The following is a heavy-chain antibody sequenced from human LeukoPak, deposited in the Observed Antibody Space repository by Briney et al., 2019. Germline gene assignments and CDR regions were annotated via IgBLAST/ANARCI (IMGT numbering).Heavy chain of an antibody. CDR1: GFSLSGNG. CDR2: IWAGGSSK. V-gene: IGHV3-33*01. Sequence: GRSLRLSCAASGFSLSGNGMHWVRQAPGKGLEWVAVIWAGGSSKYYADSVKGRFTISRDNSENTLYLQMNSLRAEDTAVYYCARVGGAWFSDYWGQGTLVTVSS. J-gene: IGHJ4*02. D-gene: IGHD6-19*01. CDR3: ARVGGAWFSDY.